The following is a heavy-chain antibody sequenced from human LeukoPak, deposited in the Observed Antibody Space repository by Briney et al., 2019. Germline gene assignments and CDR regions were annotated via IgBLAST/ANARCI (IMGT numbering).Heavy chain of an antibody. CDR3: AKHPYSGSYHFDY. V-gene: IGHV1-2*02. Sequence: ASVKVSCKASGYISTGYYMHWVRQAPGQGLEWMGWINPNSGGTNSAQKFQGRVTMTRDTSISTAYMELSRLTSDDTAVYYCAKHPYSGSYHFDYWGQGTLVTVSS. CDR2: INPNSGGT. D-gene: IGHD1-26*01. J-gene: IGHJ4*02. CDR1: GYISTGYY.